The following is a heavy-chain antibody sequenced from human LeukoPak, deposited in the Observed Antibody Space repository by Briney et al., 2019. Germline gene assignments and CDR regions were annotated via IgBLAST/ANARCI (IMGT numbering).Heavy chain of an antibody. CDR2: IYSGGST. J-gene: IGHJ5*02. CDR3: ARVIYGSGTYYKGWFDP. Sequence: GGSLRLSCAASGFTVSSNYMSWVRQAPGKGLEWVSVIYSGGSTYYADSVKGRFTISRDNSKNMLYLQMNGLRAEDTAVYYCARVIYGSGTYYKGWFDPWGQGTLVTVSS. D-gene: IGHD3-10*01. CDR1: GFTVSSNY. V-gene: IGHV3-53*01.